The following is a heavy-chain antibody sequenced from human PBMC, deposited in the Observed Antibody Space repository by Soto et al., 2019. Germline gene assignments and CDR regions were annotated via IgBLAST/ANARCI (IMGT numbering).Heavy chain of an antibody. CDR1: GGSFSGYY. CDR2: INHSGST. V-gene: IGHV4-34*01. CDR3: ARDSSGWYWFDP. D-gene: IGHD6-19*01. J-gene: IGHJ5*02. Sequence: SETLSLTCAVYGGSFSGYYWSWIRQPPGKGLEWIGEINHSGSTNYNPSLKSRVTISVDTSKNQFSLKLSSVTAADTAVYYCARDSSGWYWFDPWGQGPLVTVSS.